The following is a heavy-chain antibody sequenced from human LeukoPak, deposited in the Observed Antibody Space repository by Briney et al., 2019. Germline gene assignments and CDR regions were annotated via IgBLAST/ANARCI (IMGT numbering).Heavy chain of an antibody. CDR1: GGSISSNSYY. J-gene: IGHJ5*02. Sequence: PSETLSLTCTVSGGSISSNSYYWGWIRQSPGKGLEWIGTIYYSGSTYYSPSLKSRVTISVDTSKNQFSLKLSSVTAADTAMYYCARNRYYYGSGNYGVPNWFDPWGQGTLVTVSS. CDR3: ARNRYYYGSGNYGVPNWFDP. V-gene: IGHV4-39*01. CDR2: IYYSGST. D-gene: IGHD3-10*01.